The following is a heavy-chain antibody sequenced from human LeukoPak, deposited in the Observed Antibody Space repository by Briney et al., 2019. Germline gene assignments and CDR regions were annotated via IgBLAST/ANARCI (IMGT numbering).Heavy chain of an antibody. CDR3: ARDSIEAPGLSYDY. CDR2: INLNSGGT. V-gene: IGHV1-2*02. J-gene: IGHJ4*02. D-gene: IGHD2/OR15-2a*01. Sequence: ASVKVSCKASGYTFTDYYMHWVRQAPGQGLEWVGWINLNSGGTNYAQKFQGRVTLTRDTSISTAYMELSSLRFDDTAIYYCARDSIEAPGLSYDYWGQGTLVTVSS. CDR1: GYTFTDYY.